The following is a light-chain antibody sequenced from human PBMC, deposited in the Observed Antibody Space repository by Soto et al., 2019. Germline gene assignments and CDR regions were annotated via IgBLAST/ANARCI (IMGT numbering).Light chain of an antibody. CDR1: SSNIGAGYA. J-gene: IGLJ2*01. CDR2: SDT. CDR3: QSYDSSLSGSV. Sequence: QSVLTQPPSVSGAPGQRVTISCTGSSSNIGAGYAVHWYQQFPGTAPKLLIYSDTQRPSGVPDRFSGSKSGTSASLAITGLQAEDEAAYHCQSYDSSLSGSVFGGGPKLTVL. V-gene: IGLV1-40*01.